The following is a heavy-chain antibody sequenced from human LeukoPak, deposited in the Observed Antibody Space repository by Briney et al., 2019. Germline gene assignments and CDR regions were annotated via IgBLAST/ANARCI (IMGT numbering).Heavy chain of an antibody. J-gene: IGHJ4*02. CDR2: INPSGGST. V-gene: IGHV1-46*01. CDR1: GYTFTSYR. CDR3: AVLAVAALSRY. Sequence: ASVKVSCKASGYTFTSYRVHWVRQAPGQALEWMGLINPSGGSTTYAQNFQGRVSMTRDTSTSTVYMELSSLRSEDTAVYYCAVLAVAALSRYWGQGTLVTVSS. D-gene: IGHD6-19*01.